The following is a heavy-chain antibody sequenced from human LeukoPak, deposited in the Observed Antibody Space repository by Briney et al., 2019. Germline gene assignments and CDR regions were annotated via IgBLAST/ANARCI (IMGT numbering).Heavy chain of an antibody. Sequence: GGSLRLSCAASGFTFDDYGMHWVRQAPGKGLEWVAVISYDGSNKYYADSVKGRFTISRDNSKNTLYLQMNSLRAEDTAVYYCAKNTPLLVYYYMDVWGKGTTVTVSS. D-gene: IGHD3-10*01. V-gene: IGHV3-30*18. CDR2: ISYDGSNK. CDR1: GFTFDDYG. CDR3: AKNTPLLVYYYMDV. J-gene: IGHJ6*03.